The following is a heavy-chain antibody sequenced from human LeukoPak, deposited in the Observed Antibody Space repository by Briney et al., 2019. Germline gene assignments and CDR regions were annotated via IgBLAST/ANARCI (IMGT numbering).Heavy chain of an antibody. V-gene: IGHV4-59*01. Sequence: PSETLSLTCTVSGGSINNYFWSWIRQPPGKGLECIAYIYYSDSTNYKPSLKSRVTVSVDTSKDQFSLKLSSVTAADTAVYYCARDLMGASHFDYWGQGTLVTVSS. J-gene: IGHJ4*02. D-gene: IGHD4/OR15-4a*01. CDR2: IYYSDST. CDR3: ARDLMGASHFDY. CDR1: GGSINNYF.